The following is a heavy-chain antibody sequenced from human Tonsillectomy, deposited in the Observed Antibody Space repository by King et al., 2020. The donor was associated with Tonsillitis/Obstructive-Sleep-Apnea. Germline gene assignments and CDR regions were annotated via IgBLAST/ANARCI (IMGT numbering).Heavy chain of an antibody. CDR1: GFTGSSNY. J-gene: IGHJ4*02. D-gene: IGHD6-19*01. CDR2: IYSGGST. CDR3: ARIGSGWFERYYFDY. Sequence: QRVESGGGLIQPGGFLRLSCAASGFTGSSNYMSWVRQAPGQWVEWVSFIYSGGSTYYADSVKGRFTISSDNSKNTLYLQMNSLRAEDTAVYYCARIGSGWFERYYFDYWGQGTLVTVSS. V-gene: IGHV3-53*01.